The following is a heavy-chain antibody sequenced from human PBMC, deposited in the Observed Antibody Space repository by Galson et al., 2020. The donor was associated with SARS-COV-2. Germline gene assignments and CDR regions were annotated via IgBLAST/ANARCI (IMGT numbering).Heavy chain of an antibody. CDR2: NYHSGNS. D-gene: IGHD2-2*01. CDR3: ARVNPFQAVVIDTAASAYYFYGMDV. CDR1: GGSISSDAYS. V-gene: IGHV4-30-2*01. J-gene: IGHJ6*02. Sequence: ASETLSLTCAVSGGSISSDAYSWSWIRQPAGQGLEWIGNNYHSGNSYYNPTLKRRLTSSIDTSMNQFAMKPNSVTAADTAVYYCARVNPFQAVVIDTAASAYYFYGMDVWSQGTTVIVS.